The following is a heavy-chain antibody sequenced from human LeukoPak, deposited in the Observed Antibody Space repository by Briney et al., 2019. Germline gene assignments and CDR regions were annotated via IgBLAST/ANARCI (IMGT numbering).Heavy chain of an antibody. D-gene: IGHD3-10*01. V-gene: IGHV1-24*01. CDR1: GYTLTELS. Sequence: PSVKVSCKVSGYTLTELSMHWVRQAPGKGLEWMGGFDPEDGETIYAQKFQGRVTMTEDTSTDTAYMELSSLRSEDTAVYYCATERLWFGEVGAFDIWGQGTMVTVSS. J-gene: IGHJ3*02. CDR2: FDPEDGET. CDR3: ATERLWFGEVGAFDI.